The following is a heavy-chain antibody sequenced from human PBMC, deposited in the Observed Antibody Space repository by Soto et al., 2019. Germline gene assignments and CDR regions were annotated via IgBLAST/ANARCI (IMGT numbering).Heavy chain of an antibody. CDR2: IKQDGSEK. V-gene: IGHV3-7*03. CDR1: GITFSNSY. D-gene: IGHD3-10*01. CDR3: ACIGSGKSGGYVGSDC. Sequence: EVQLVESGGGLVQPGGSLRLSCAASGITFSNSYMSWVRQAPGKGLEWVATIKQDGSEKFYVGSVKGRFTISRDNAKNSLSLQRNSLRDEDTAGYYCACIGSGKSGGYVGSDCWVQGTLVTVSS. J-gene: IGHJ4*02.